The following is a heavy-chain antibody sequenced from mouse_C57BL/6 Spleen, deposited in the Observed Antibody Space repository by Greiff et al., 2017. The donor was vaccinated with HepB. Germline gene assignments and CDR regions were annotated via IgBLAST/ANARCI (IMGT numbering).Heavy chain of an antibody. CDR2: IDPANGNT. CDR3: AFITTVVAPYFDY. V-gene: IGHV14-3*01. CDR1: GFNIKNTY. J-gene: IGHJ2*01. D-gene: IGHD1-1*01. Sequence: VQLQQSVAELVRPGASVKLSCTASGFNIKNTYMHWVKQRPEQGLEWIGRIDPANGNTKYAPKFQGKATITADTASNTAYLQLSSLTSEDTAIYYCAFITTVVAPYFDYWGQGTTLTVSS.